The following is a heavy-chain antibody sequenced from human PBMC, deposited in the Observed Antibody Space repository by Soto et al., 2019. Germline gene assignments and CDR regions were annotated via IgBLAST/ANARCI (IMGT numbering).Heavy chain of an antibody. J-gene: IGHJ3*02. V-gene: IGHV1-2*02. Sequence: ASVKVSCKASGFTFTGHYIHWVRQAPGQGLEWMGWINPNSGGTSYAQKFQGRLTMTMDTSINTAYMELRWLRSEDTAVYYCTREGGVIVAGGAGNDAFDIWGQGTKVTVSS. CDR1: GFTFTGHY. CDR2: INPNSGGT. D-gene: IGHD6-13*01. CDR3: TREGGVIVAGGAGNDAFDI.